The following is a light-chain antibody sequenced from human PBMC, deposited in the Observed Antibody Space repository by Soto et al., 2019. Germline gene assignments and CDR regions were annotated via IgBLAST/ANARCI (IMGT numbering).Light chain of an antibody. CDR1: QSVSTN. V-gene: IGKV3-15*01. CDR2: GAS. Sequence: EIVMTQSPATLSVSLGERATLSCRASQSVSTNLAWYQQKPGQAPRLLIYGASARATGFPARFSGSGSGKEFTLTISSLQSEDFAVYYCQQYNNWPFTFGPGTKVDIK. J-gene: IGKJ3*01. CDR3: QQYNNWPFT.